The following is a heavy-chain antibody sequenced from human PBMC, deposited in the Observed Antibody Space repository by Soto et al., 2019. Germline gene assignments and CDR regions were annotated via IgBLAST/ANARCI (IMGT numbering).Heavy chain of an antibody. V-gene: IGHV3-33*01. J-gene: IGHJ4*02. Sequence: PGWSLRLACASSVFTFIKYGMQWVRQAPGKGLEWVALIWNDGIRKVYVDSVKGRFTISRDNSKNTLDLQMNNLRDEDTAVYYCARDDDNDANALDYWGPGTLVTFSS. CDR1: VFTFIKYG. CDR2: IWNDGIRK. CDR3: ARDDDNDANALDY.